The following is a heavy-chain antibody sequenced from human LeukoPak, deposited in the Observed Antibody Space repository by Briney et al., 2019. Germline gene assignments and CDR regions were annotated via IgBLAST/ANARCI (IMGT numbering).Heavy chain of an antibody. CDR3: ARIGVVPAAPDYYYYYMDV. V-gene: IGHV4-4*07. Sequence: PSETLSLTCTVSGGSISSYYWSWIRQPAGKGLEWIGRIYTSGSTNYNPSLKSRVTMSVDTSKNQFSLKLSSVTAADTAVYYCARIGVVPAAPDYYYYYMDVWGKGTTVTVSS. J-gene: IGHJ6*03. D-gene: IGHD2-2*01. CDR2: IYTSGST. CDR1: GGSISSYY.